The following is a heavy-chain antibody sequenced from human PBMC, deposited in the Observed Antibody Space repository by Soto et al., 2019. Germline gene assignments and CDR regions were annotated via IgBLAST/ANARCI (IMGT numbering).Heavy chain of an antibody. J-gene: IGHJ4*02. CDR1: GGSISNVHYC. CDR2: IYNGGST. Sequence: QVQLQESGPGLVTPSQTLSLTCTVSGGSISNVHYCWSWIRQSPDKGLEWIGHIYNGGSTYNNPSLTNRITISPHMSKNNSAVRVRSVSAADTAGAYRAREPAGDNVDYWGRGSLVIDSS. CDR3: AREPAGDNVDY. D-gene: IGHD3-16*01. V-gene: IGHV4-30-4*01.